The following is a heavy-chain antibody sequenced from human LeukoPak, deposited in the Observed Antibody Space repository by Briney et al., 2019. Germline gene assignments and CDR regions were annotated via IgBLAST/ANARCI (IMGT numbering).Heavy chain of an antibody. Sequence: SETLSLTCTVSGGSISSGSYYWSWIRQPAGKGLEWIGRIYTSGSTNYNPSLKSRVTISVDTSKNQFSLKLGSVTAADTAVYYCARQQPYDFWSGYPFDYWGQGALVTVSS. CDR1: GGSISSGSYY. D-gene: IGHD3-3*01. CDR3: ARQQPYDFWSGYPFDY. J-gene: IGHJ4*02. V-gene: IGHV4-61*02. CDR2: IYTSGST.